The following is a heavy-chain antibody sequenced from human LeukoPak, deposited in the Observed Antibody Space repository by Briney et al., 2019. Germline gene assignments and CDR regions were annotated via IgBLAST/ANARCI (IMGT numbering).Heavy chain of an antibody. V-gene: IGHV4-61*02. D-gene: IGHD6-13*01. J-gene: IGHJ6*02. Sequence: SETLSLTCTVSGGSISSGSYYWSWIRQPAGKGLEWIGRIYTSGSTNYNPSLKSRVTISVDTSKNQFSLKLSSVTAADTAVYYCARGSSSSSWYGTYYGMDVWGQGTTVTVSS. CDR1: GGSISSGSYY. CDR3: ARGSSSSSWYGTYYGMDV. CDR2: IYTSGST.